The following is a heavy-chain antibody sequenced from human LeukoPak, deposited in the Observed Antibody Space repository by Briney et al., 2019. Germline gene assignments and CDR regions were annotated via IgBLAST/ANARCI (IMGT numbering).Heavy chain of an antibody. CDR2: INPNSGGT. CDR1: GYTFTGYY. V-gene: IGHV1-2*02. CDR3: ARANPLTIFGVVNFDY. J-gene: IGHJ4*02. Sequence: GASVKVSCKASGYTFTGYYMHWVRQAPGQGLEWMGWINPNSGGTNYAQKFQGRVTMTRDTSISTACMELSRLRSDDTAVYYCARANPLTIFGVVNFDYWGQGTLVTVSS. D-gene: IGHD3-3*01.